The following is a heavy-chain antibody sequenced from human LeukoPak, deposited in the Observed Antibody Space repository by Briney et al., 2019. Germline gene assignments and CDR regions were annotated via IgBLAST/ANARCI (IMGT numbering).Heavy chain of an antibody. CDR3: ARDPYSSRWDY. CDR2: IIPIFGTA. Sequence: SVKVSCKASGYTFTSYAMNWVRQAPGQGLEWMGGIIPIFGTANYAQKFQGRVTITADESTSTAYMELSSLRSEDTAVYYCARDPYSSRWDYWGQGTLVTVSS. V-gene: IGHV1-69*13. J-gene: IGHJ4*02. D-gene: IGHD6-13*01. CDR1: GYTFTSYA.